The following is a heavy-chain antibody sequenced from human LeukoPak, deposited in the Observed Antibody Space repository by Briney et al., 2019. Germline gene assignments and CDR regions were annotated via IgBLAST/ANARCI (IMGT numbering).Heavy chain of an antibody. J-gene: IGHJ6*03. CDR2: IKEDGTEK. Sequence: PGGSLRLSCAASGFSFSNYFMSWLRQAPGKGLEWVANIKEDGTEKYYMDSVKGRFTISRDNAENSLYLQMNSLRVEDTAVYYCANYYRSPRYNNYYMDVRGKGTTVTVSS. V-gene: IGHV3-7*01. CDR1: GFSFSNYF. CDR3: ANYYRSPRYNNYYMDV. D-gene: IGHD3-10*01.